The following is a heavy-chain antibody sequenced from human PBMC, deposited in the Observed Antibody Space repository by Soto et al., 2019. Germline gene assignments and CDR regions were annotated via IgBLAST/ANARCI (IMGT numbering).Heavy chain of an antibody. CDR2: INHSGST. D-gene: IGHD3-3*01. Sequence: SETLSLTCAVYGGSFSGYYWSWIRQPPGKGLEWIGEINHSGSTNYNPSLKSRVTISVDTSKNQFSLKLSSLTAADTAVYYCARSFGGLTIFGVVITVGAFDIWGQGTMVTVSS. J-gene: IGHJ3*02. CDR3: ARSFGGLTIFGVVITVGAFDI. CDR1: GGSFSGYY. V-gene: IGHV4-34*01.